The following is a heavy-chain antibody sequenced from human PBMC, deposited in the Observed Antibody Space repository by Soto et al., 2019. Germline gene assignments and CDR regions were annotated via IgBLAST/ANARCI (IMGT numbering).Heavy chain of an antibody. CDR1: GFTFSSYA. Sequence: PGGSLRLSCAASGFTFSSYAMHWVRQAPGKGLEWVAVISYDGSNKYYADSVKGRFTISRDNSKNTLYLQMNSLRAEDTAVYYCARDSHQSGYSLGGRVLPGKYYYYGMDVWGQGTTVTVSS. J-gene: IGHJ6*02. D-gene: IGHD3-3*01. CDR3: ARDSHQSGYSLGGRVLPGKYYYYGMDV. V-gene: IGHV3-30-3*01. CDR2: ISYDGSNK.